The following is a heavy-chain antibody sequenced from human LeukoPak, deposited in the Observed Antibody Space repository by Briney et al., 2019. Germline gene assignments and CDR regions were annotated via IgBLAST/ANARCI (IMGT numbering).Heavy chain of an antibody. J-gene: IGHJ4*02. CDR1: GYSFSSYW. CDR3: ARRSSSGGYYFDY. Sequence: LGESLKISCQASGYSFSSYWIGWVRQMRGKGPEWMVIIYPGDSDIKYGPSFEGQVTISADGSNSTAYLQWSTLKASDTAMYYCARRSSSGGYYFDYWGQGTLVTVSS. V-gene: IGHV5-51*01. D-gene: IGHD3-16*01. CDR2: IYPGDSDI.